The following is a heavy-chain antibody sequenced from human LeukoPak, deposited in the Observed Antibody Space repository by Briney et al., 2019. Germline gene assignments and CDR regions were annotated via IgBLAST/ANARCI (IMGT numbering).Heavy chain of an antibody. J-gene: IGHJ4*02. Sequence: SETLSLTCTVSGGSISSYYWSWIRQPAGKGLEWIGRIYSTGSANYNPSLKSRVTMSVDTSENQFSLKLSSVTAADTAVYYCASTVVGRYFDYWGQGTLVTVSS. CDR2: IYSTGSA. CDR3: ASTVVGRYFDY. CDR1: GGSISSYY. D-gene: IGHD4-23*01. V-gene: IGHV4-4*07.